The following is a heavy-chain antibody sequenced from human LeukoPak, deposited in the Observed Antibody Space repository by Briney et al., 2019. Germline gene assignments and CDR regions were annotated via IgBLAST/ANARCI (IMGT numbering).Heavy chain of an antibody. CDR2: ISYDGSNK. V-gene: IGHV3-30*04. CDR3: ASSQYYGSGSPFDY. J-gene: IGHJ4*02. Sequence: EPGRSLRLSCAASGFTFSSYAMHWVRQAPGKGLEWVAVISYDGSNKYYADSVKGRFTISRDNSKNTLYLQMNSLRAEDTAVYYCASSQYYGSGSPFDYWGQGTLVTVSS. D-gene: IGHD3-10*01. CDR1: GFTFSSYA.